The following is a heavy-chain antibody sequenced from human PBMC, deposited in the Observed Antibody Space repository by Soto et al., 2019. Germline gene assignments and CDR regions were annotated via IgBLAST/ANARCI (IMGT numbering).Heavy chain of an antibody. Sequence: QVQLQESGPGLLKPSGTLSLTCDVSGASISSSHWWTWVRQPPGKGLEWIGVMYYSGAANYNPSLTTRVTIPLDMSENQFPLIPTSPTAAQTAVYSCARVWGGVAGPVTDYWGQGTLVTVSS. V-gene: IGHV4-4*02. CDR3: ARVWGGVAGPVTDY. D-gene: IGHD3-16*01. CDR2: MYYSGAA. J-gene: IGHJ4*02. CDR1: GASISSSHW.